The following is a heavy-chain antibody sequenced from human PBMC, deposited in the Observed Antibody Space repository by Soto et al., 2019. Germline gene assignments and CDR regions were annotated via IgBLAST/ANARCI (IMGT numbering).Heavy chain of an antibody. CDR3: AKDPGVK. V-gene: IGHV3-30*18. CDR1: GFTFSSYG. J-gene: IGHJ4*02. D-gene: IGHD3-16*02. CDR2: ISYDGSNK. Sequence: PGGSLRLSCAASGFTFSSYGMHWVRQAPGKGLEWVAVISYDGSNKYYADSVKGRFTISRDNSKNTLYLQMNSLRAEDTAVYYCAKDPGVKWGQGTLVTVS.